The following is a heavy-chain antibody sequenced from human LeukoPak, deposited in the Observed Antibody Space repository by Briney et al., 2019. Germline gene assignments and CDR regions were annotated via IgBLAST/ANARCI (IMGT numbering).Heavy chain of an antibody. Sequence: GGSLRLSCAASGFTFSSYAMHWVRQAPGKGLEWVAVISYDGSNKYYADSVKGRFTISRDNSKNTLYLQMNSLRAEDTAVYYCASGQWLVPDYWGQGTLVTVSS. CDR3: ASGQWLVPDY. CDR1: GFTFSSYA. CDR2: ISYDGSNK. J-gene: IGHJ4*02. D-gene: IGHD6-19*01. V-gene: IGHV3-30-3*01.